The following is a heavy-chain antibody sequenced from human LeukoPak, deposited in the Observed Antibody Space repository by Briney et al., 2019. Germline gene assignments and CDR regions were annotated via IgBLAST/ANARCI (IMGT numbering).Heavy chain of an antibody. CDR2: ISGSGGST. J-gene: IGHJ5*02. V-gene: IGHV3-23*01. Sequence: GGSLRLSCAASGFTFSSYAMSWVRQAPGKGLEWVSAISGSGGSTYYADSVKGRFTISRDNSKNTLYLQMNSLRAEDTAVYYCANSEFPIVVVPAAIDWFDPWGQGTLVTVSS. CDR3: ANSEFPIVVVPAAIDWFDP. D-gene: IGHD2-2*01. CDR1: GFTFSSYA.